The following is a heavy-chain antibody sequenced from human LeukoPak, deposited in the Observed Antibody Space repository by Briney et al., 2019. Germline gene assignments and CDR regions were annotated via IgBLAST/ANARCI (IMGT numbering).Heavy chain of an antibody. Sequence: GGSLRLSCAASGWTFSFHSMNGVRQAPGKGLEWVSYISSISSNIYYADSVKGRFTISRDNAKNSLYLQMNSLRDEDTAVYYCAAEYCSARGSYGGGPYYFGYWGQGTLVTVSS. CDR2: ISSISSNI. CDR1: GWTFSFHS. CDR3: AAEYCSARGSYGGGPYYFGY. V-gene: IGHV3-48*02. J-gene: IGHJ4*02. D-gene: IGHD2-15*01.